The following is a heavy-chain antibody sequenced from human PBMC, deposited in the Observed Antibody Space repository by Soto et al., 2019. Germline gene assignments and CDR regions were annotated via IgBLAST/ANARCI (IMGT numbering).Heavy chain of an antibody. CDR3: ARGGQNALLWFGESAHDALDI. CDR2: MNPNSGNT. Sequence: ASVKVSCKASGGTFSSYAISWVRQAPGQGLEWMGWMNPNSGNTGYAQKFQGRVTMTRNTSISTAYMELSSLRSEDTAVYYCARGGQNALLWFGESAHDALDIWGQGTMVTVSS. D-gene: IGHD3-10*01. J-gene: IGHJ3*02. CDR1: GGTFSSYA. V-gene: IGHV1-8*02.